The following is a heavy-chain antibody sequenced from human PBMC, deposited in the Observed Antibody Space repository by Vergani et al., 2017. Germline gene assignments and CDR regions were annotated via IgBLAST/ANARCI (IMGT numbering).Heavy chain of an antibody. J-gene: IGHJ6*02. D-gene: IGHD6-19*01. Sequence: VQLLESGGGLVQPGGSLRLSCAASGFTFSSYAMSWVRQAPGKGLEWVAVISYDGSNKYYADSVKGRFTISRDNSKNTLYLQMNSLRAEDTAVYYCAKKLRLGAGYYGMDVWGQGTTVTVSS. V-gene: IGHV3-30*18. CDR2: ISYDGSNK. CDR3: AKKLRLGAGYYGMDV. CDR1: GFTFSSYA.